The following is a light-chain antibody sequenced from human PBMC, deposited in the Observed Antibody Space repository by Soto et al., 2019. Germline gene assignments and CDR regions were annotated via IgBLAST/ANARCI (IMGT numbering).Light chain of an antibody. J-gene: IGKJ1*01. Sequence: EIVLTQSPAALSLSPGERATLSCRATQSVSRYLAWYQQKPGQAPRLLIYDASTRATGIPARFSGSGSGTDFTLTISSLEPEDFGVYYCQQRSTWPWTFCQGTKVELK. V-gene: IGKV3-11*01. CDR3: QQRSTWPWT. CDR2: DAS. CDR1: QSVSRY.